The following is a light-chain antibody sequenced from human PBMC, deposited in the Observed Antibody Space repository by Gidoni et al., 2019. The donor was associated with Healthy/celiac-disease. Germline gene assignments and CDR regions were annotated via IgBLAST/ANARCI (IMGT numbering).Light chain of an antibody. J-gene: IGKJ3*01. Sequence: DIQMTQSPSSLSASVGDRVTLTCQASQDISNYLNWYQPKPGKAPKLLIYDASNLETGVPSRFSGSGSGTDFTFTISSLQPEDIATYYCQQYDNLPLTFGPGTKVDIK. CDR3: QQYDNLPLT. V-gene: IGKV1-33*01. CDR2: DAS. CDR1: QDISNY.